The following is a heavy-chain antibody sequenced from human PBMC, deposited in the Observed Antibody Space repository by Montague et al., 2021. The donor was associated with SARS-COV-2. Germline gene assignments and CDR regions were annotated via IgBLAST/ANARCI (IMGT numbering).Heavy chain of an antibody. CDR3: AKVLGGWFPFPADY. V-gene: IGHV3-23*01. CDR2: LSGRGGSL. D-gene: IGHD6-19*01. Sequence: SLRLSCAASGFTFSSYAMSWVRQTPGKGLEWFSALSGRGGSLYYADSVKGRFTISRDNSKNTVYLWVNSLRADDTALYYCAKVLGGWFPFPADYWGQGTLVTVSS. J-gene: IGHJ4*02. CDR1: GFTFSSYA.